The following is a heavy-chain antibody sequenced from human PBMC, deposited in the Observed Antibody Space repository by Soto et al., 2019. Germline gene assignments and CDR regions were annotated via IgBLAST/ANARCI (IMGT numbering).Heavy chain of an antibody. Sequence: QVQLVESGGGVVQPGRSLRLSCAASGFTFSTYGMHWVRQAPGKGLEWVAVISYNGNNKYYADSVKGRFTISRDNSKNTVYLQMNSLRAEDTAVYYCARRYSWNYVDYWGQGTLVTVSS. CDR2: ISYNGNNK. V-gene: IGHV3-30*03. D-gene: IGHD1-20*01. CDR3: ARRYSWNYVDY. J-gene: IGHJ4*02. CDR1: GFTFSTYG.